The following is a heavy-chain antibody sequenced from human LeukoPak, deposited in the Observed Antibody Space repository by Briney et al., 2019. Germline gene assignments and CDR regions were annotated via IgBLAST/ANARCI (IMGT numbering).Heavy chain of an antibody. CDR3: ARVWTPSSTSCYDY. CDR1: GFTFNSYW. V-gene: IGHV3-7*03. D-gene: IGHD2-2*01. J-gene: IGHJ4*02. Sequence: GGSLRLSCAASGFTFNSYWMSWVRQAPGKGLEWVANINQDGSEKYYVDSVKGRFTISRDNAENSIYVQMNSLRADDTAVYYCARVWTPSSTSCYDYWGQGTLVTVSS. CDR2: INQDGSEK.